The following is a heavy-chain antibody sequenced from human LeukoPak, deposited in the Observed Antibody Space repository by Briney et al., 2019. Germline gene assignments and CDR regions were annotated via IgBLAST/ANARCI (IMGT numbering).Heavy chain of an antibody. Sequence: ASVKVSCKASGYTFTGYYMHWVRQAPGQGLEWMGWINPNSGGTNYAQKFQGRVTMTRDTSISTAYMELSRLRSDDTAVYYYASAEKYYYDSSGYYSWWGQGTLVTVSS. V-gene: IGHV1-2*02. D-gene: IGHD3-22*01. CDR2: INPNSGGT. CDR3: ASAEKYYYDSSGYYSW. J-gene: IGHJ4*02. CDR1: GYTFTGYY.